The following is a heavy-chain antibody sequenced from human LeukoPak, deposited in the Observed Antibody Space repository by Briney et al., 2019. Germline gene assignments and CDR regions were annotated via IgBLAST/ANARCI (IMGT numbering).Heavy chain of an antibody. CDR2: ISGSGGDI. D-gene: IGHD3-10*01. V-gene: IGHV3-23*01. J-gene: IGHJ5*02. CDR3: ATGSISARGFDP. Sequence: GGSLRLSCAASGFTFSNYAMNWVRQAPGKGLEWVSVISGSGGDIYYIDSVKGRFTISRDNSKNTLYLQMNSLRAEDTAVYYCATGSISARGFDPWGQGTLVTVSS. CDR1: GFTFSNYA.